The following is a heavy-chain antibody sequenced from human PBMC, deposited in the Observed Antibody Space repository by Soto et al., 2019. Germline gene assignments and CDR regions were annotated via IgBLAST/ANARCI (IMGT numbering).Heavy chain of an antibody. J-gene: IGHJ3*02. CDR2: INPNCGTA. CDR3: DVTYSYDSSGPTAPNTAFDI. Sequence: SVKVSCKASGGTFSSYAIRWVRQAPGQGLEWMGGINPNCGTANSAQKFQGRVTITADESTSTAYMELSSLRSDDTAVYYCDVTYSYDSSGPTAPNTAFDIWGQGTMVTVSS. V-gene: IGHV1-69*13. CDR1: GGTFSSYA. D-gene: IGHD3-22*01.